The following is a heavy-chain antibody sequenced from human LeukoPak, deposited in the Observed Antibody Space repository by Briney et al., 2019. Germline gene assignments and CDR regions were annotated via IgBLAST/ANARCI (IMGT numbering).Heavy chain of an antibody. CDR2: IYYSGST. CDR1: GGSISSSSYY. CDR3: ARLVRNCSGGSCDSARETRAPKYFDS. J-gene: IGHJ4*02. V-gene: IGHV4-39*01. Sequence: KPSETLSLTCTASGGSISSSSYYWGWIRQPPGKGLEWIGTIYYSGSTYYNPSLKNRVTLSVDTSKNQFSLKLSFLIDADTAVYYCARLVRNCSGGSCDSARETRAPKYFDSWGQGTLVTFSS. D-gene: IGHD2-15*01.